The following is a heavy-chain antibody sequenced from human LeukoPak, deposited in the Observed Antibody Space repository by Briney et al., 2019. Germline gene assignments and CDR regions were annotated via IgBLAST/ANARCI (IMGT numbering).Heavy chain of an antibody. CDR3: ARDPENTYCGGDCYDSHFDY. CDR1: GFTVSSNY. CDR2: IYSGGST. D-gene: IGHD2-21*01. V-gene: IGHV3-66*02. J-gene: IGHJ4*02. Sequence: GGSLRLSCAASGFTVSSNYMSWVRQAPGKGLEWVSVIYSGGSTYYADSVKGRFTISRDNSKNTLYLQMNSLRAEDTAVYYCARDPENTYCGGDCYDSHFDYWGRGTLVTVSS.